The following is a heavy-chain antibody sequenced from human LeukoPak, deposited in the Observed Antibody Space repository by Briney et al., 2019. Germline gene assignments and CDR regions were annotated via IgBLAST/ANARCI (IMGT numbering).Heavy chain of an antibody. CDR2: ISDDGSNK. CDR1: GFTYTTYA. Sequence: GGSLRLSCTASGFTYTTYAMHWVRQAPGKGLEWVAVISDDGSNKYYADSEKGRFTISRDNSKNTLFLQMDSLRPEDTALYYCARAAYSSSWGGFAFDIWGQGTMVTVSS. V-gene: IGHV3-30-3*01. J-gene: IGHJ3*02. CDR3: ARAAYSSSWGGFAFDI. D-gene: IGHD6-13*01.